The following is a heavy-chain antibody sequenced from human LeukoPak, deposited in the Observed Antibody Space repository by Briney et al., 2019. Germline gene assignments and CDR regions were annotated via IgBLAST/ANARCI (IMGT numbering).Heavy chain of an antibody. D-gene: IGHD3-9*01. Sequence: GGSLRLSCAASGFTFSTYSMNWVRQAPGKGLEWVSSISSSSSYIYYADSVKGRVTISRDNAKNSLYLQMNSLRAEDTAVYYYARGYYDTLTGPDYWGQGTLVTVSS. J-gene: IGHJ4*02. CDR1: GFTFSTYS. CDR2: ISSSSSYI. V-gene: IGHV3-21*01. CDR3: ARGYYDTLTGPDY.